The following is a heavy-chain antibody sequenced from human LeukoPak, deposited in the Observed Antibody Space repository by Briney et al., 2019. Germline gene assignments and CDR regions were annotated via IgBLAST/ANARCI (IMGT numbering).Heavy chain of an antibody. D-gene: IGHD6-6*01. CDR1: GFTFSSYG. V-gene: IGHV3-30*02. CDR3: ARAPSIAALYYYYYYMDV. Sequence: GGSLRLSCAASGFTFSSYGMHWVRQAPGKGLEWVAFIRYDGSNKYYADSVKGRFTISRDNSKNTLYLQMNSLRAEDTAVYYCARAPSIAALYYYYYYMDVWGKGTTVTVSS. CDR2: IRYDGSNK. J-gene: IGHJ6*03.